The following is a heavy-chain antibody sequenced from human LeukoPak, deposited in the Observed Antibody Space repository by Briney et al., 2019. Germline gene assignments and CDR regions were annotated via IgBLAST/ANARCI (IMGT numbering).Heavy chain of an antibody. Sequence: ASVKVSCKASGYTFTSYAMNWVRHAPGQGLEWVGWINTKTGNPTYAQGFTGRFGFSWDTSVSTASLQISSLKAEDTAVYSCASRISSSCSILVEYWGQGTLVTVSS. V-gene: IGHV7-4-1*02. CDR2: INTKTGNP. J-gene: IGHJ4*02. CDR3: ASRISSSCSILVEY. D-gene: IGHD6-13*01. CDR1: GYTFTSYA.